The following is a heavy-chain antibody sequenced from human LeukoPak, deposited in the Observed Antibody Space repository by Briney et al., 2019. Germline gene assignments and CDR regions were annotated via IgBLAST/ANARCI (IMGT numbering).Heavy chain of an antibody. CDR3: TTSRTFDY. CDR2: IKQDGSEK. Sequence: GGSLRLSCAASGFSISAYSMSWVRQASGKGLEWVANIKQDGSEKYYVDSVKGRFTISRDNAYNSLYLQMSTLRAEDTAVYYCTTSRTFDYWGQGTLVTVSS. CDR1: GFSISAYS. D-gene: IGHD4-11*01. V-gene: IGHV3-7*03. J-gene: IGHJ4*02.